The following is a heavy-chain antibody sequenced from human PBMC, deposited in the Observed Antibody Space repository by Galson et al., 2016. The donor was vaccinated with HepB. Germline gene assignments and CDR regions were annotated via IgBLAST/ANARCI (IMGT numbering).Heavy chain of an antibody. D-gene: IGHD2-21*02. J-gene: IGHJ4*02. Sequence: SLRLSCAASGYTFSDYGMHWVRQAPGKGLEWVAVTYHDGSLKYYADSVKGRFTISKDNSKNTVYLQMNNLRAEDTAVYYCARGEEAFCGSDCYFFDHWGQG. CDR1: GYTFSDYG. CDR2: TYHDGSLK. CDR3: ARGEEAFCGSDCYFFDH. V-gene: IGHV3-33*01.